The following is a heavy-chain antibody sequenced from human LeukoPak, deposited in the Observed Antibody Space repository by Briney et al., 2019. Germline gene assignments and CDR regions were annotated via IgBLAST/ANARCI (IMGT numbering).Heavy chain of an antibody. D-gene: IGHD4-17*01. CDR2: INSDGSST. CDR1: GFTFSSYW. J-gene: IGHJ5*02. V-gene: IGHV3-74*01. Sequence: GGSLRLSCAASGFTFSSYWMHWVRQAPGKGLVWVSRINSDGSSTSYADSVKGRFTISRDNAKNTLYLQMNSLRAEDTAVYYCARNYGDYVNWFDPWGQGTLVTVSS. CDR3: ARNYGDYVNWFDP.